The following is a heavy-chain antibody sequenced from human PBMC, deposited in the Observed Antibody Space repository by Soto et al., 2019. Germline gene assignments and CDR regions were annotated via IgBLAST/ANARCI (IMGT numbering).Heavy chain of an antibody. V-gene: IGHV3-53*01. CDR2: IYSGGST. D-gene: IGHD5-18*01. Sequence: GGSLRLSCAASGFTVSSNYMSWVRQAPGKGLEWVSVIYSGGSTYYADSVKGRFTISRDNSKNTLYLQMNSLRAEDTAVYYCAREARGYSSEPDYYYYGMDVWGQGTTVTVSS. CDR3: AREARGYSSEPDYYYYGMDV. CDR1: GFTVSSNY. J-gene: IGHJ6*02.